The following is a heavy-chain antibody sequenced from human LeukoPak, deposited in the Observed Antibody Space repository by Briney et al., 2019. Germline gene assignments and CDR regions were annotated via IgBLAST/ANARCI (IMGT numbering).Heavy chain of an antibody. Sequence: ASVKVSCKASAYTCTSYGISWVRQAPGQGLEWMGWISAYNGNTNYAQKLQGRVTMTTDTSTSTAYMELRSLRSDDTAVYYCARAGRYGYYYYYMDVWGKGTTVTVSS. CDR1: AYTCTSYG. V-gene: IGHV1-18*01. CDR3: ARAGRYGYYYYYMDV. CDR2: ISAYNGNT. J-gene: IGHJ6*03. D-gene: IGHD4-17*01.